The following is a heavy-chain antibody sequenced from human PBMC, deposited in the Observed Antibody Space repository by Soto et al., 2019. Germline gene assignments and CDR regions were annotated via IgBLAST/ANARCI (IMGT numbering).Heavy chain of an antibody. V-gene: IGHV4-39*01. D-gene: IGHD7-27*01. J-gene: IGHJ4*02. CDR2: IYYSGST. Sequence: SETLSLTCTVSGGSISSSSYYWGWIRQPPGKGLEWIGSIYYSGSTYYNPSLKSRVTISVDTSKNQFSLKLSSVTAADTAVYYCARHQETGDLPFWFDYWGQGTLVTVSS. CDR1: GGSISSSSYY. CDR3: ARHQETGDLPFWFDY.